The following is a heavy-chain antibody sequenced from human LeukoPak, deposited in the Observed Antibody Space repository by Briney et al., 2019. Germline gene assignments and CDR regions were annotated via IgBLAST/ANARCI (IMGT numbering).Heavy chain of an antibody. J-gene: IGHJ4*02. D-gene: IGHD3-3*01. Sequence: GGSLRLSCAASGFTFSSYAMSWVRQAPGKGLEWVSALSGSGGSTYYADSVKGRFTISRDNSKNKLYLQMNSLRAEDTAVYYCAKDRTPPYYDFWSGYSTFDYWGQGTLVTVSS. CDR2: LSGSGGST. V-gene: IGHV3-23*01. CDR3: AKDRTPPYYDFWSGYSTFDY. CDR1: GFTFSSYA.